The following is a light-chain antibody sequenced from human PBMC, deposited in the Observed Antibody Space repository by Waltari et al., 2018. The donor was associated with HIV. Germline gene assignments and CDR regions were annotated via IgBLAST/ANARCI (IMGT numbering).Light chain of an antibody. CDR1: RSNIANNY. Sequence: QSVLTQPPSVSAASGQKVTISCSGSRSNIANNYVAWYQQFPGPAPKLLIYDKNKRPSGNPDRFSGSKSGTSATLGITGLQPGDEADYYCGTWDSSLSIWVFGGGTKVTVL. J-gene: IGLJ3*02. V-gene: IGLV1-51*01. CDR2: DKN. CDR3: GTWDSSLSIWV.